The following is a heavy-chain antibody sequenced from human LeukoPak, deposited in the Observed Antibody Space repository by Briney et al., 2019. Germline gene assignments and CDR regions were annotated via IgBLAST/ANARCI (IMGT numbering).Heavy chain of an antibody. CDR3: ARGLAGGWYPSYFDY. CDR2: IYYSGSI. Sequence: SETLSLTCTVSGGSISSYYWSWIRQPPGKGLEWIGYIYYSGSINYNPSLKSRVTISVDTSKNQFSLKLSSVTAADTAVYYCARGLAGGWYPSYFDYWGQGTLVTVSS. J-gene: IGHJ4*02. V-gene: IGHV4-59*01. D-gene: IGHD6-19*01. CDR1: GGSISSYY.